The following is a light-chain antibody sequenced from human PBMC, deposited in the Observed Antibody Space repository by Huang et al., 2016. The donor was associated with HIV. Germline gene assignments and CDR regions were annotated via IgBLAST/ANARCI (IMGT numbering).Light chain of an antibody. Sequence: EIVLTQSPATLSVSPGERATLSCRASQSVSRNLAWYQHKPGQTPRLLIYGAFTRATGIPARFSGSGSGTEFTLTISSLQSEDFAGYYCQQYNDWRTFGQGTKVEIK. CDR3: QQYNDWRT. V-gene: IGKV3-15*01. J-gene: IGKJ1*01. CDR2: GAF. CDR1: QSVSRN.